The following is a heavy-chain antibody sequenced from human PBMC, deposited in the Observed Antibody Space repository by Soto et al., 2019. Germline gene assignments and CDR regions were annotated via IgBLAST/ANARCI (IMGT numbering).Heavy chain of an antibody. Sequence: QVQLVQSGAEVKKPGSSVKVSCKTSGGTFSSYTISWVRQAPGQGLEWMGRIIPFLEIPNYAQKFQGRVSITADTSTSTAYIELSSLRAEDTAVYYCAIAWLLVDYCGQGSLVTVSS. CDR2: IIPFLEIP. CDR1: GGTFSSYT. D-gene: IGHD5-12*01. J-gene: IGHJ4*02. CDR3: AIAWLLVDY. V-gene: IGHV1-69*02.